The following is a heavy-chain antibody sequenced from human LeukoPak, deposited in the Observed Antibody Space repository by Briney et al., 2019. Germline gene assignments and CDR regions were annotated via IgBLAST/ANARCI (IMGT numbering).Heavy chain of an antibody. J-gene: IGHJ4*02. CDR1: GFTFSSYA. V-gene: IGHV3-21*01. CDR2: ISSSSSYI. Sequence: PGGSLRLSCAASGFTFSSYAMNWVRQAPGKGLEWVSSISSSSSYIYYADSVKGRFTISRDDAKNSLYLQMNSLRAEDTAVYYCARFRPDLFGEFTTWSDYWGQGTLVTVSS. CDR3: ARFRPDLFGEFTTWSDY. D-gene: IGHD3-10*01.